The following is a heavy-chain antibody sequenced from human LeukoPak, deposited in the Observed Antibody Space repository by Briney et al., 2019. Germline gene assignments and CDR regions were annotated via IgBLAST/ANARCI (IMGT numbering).Heavy chain of an antibody. Sequence: AGGSLRLSCAASGFTFSSYAMHWVRQAPGKGLEWVAVISYDGSNKYYADSVKGRFTISRDNSKNTLYLQMNSLRAEDTAVYYCARDDDYGSDPYYFDYWGQGTLVTVSS. V-gene: IGHV3-30-3*01. CDR1: GFTFSSYA. CDR3: ARDDDYGSDPYYFDY. CDR2: ISYDGSNK. D-gene: IGHD3-10*01. J-gene: IGHJ4*02.